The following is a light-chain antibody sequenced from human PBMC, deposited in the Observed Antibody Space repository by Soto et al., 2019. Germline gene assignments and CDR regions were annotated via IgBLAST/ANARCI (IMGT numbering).Light chain of an antibody. Sequence: EIVLTQSPGTLSLSPGERATISCRASQSVSRGYLALYRQKPGQAPRLLIYGASSRATGIQDRFSGSGSGTVFTLTISRLEPDDFAVYYWQQYRGSPLTFVQGTKVEIK. CDR2: GAS. CDR3: QQYRGSPLT. J-gene: IGKJ1*01. V-gene: IGKV3-20*01. CDR1: QSVSRGY.